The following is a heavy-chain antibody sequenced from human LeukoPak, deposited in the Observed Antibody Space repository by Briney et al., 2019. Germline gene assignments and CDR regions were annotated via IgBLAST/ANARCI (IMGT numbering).Heavy chain of an antibody. CDR2: VSNDGSRT. CDR3: TKDQDSHGLNY. V-gene: IGHV3-30*18. D-gene: IGHD2-8*01. J-gene: IGHJ4*02. CDR1: GFTFRTYG. Sequence: PGGSLRLSCAASGFTFRTYGMHWVRQAPGRGLEWVAVVSNDGSRTHYADSVKGRFTVSRDYSKNTLYLQMDSLRVEDTAVYYCTKDQDSHGLNYWGQGNLVTVSS.